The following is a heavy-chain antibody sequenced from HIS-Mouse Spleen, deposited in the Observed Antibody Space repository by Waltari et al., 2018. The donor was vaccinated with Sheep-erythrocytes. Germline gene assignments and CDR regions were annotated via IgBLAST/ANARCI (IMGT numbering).Heavy chain of an antibody. CDR1: GGSFSGSY. D-gene: IGHD3-16*01. CDR2: INHSGST. CDR3: ARGAKHGGVYYYYGMDV. V-gene: IGHV4-34*01. Sequence: QVQLQQWAAGLLKPSEPLSLTCAVHGGSFSGSYWRWIRQPPGKGLEWIGEINHSGSTNYNPSLKSRVTISVDTSKNQFSLKLSSVTAADTAVYYCARGAKHGGVYYYYGMDVWGQGTTVTVSS. J-gene: IGHJ6*02.